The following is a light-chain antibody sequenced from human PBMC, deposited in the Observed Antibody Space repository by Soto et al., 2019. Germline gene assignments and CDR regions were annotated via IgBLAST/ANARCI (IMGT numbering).Light chain of an antibody. CDR1: SSNIGADYD. Sequence: QSALTQPPSVSGAPGQRVTISCTGSSSNIGADYDVHWYQQLPGTAPKLLIYGNTNRPSGVPDRFSGFKSGTSASLAITGLQDDDEADYYCQSYDRGLPGYLFGTGTKVTVL. J-gene: IGLJ1*01. CDR2: GNT. V-gene: IGLV1-40*01. CDR3: QSYDRGLPGYL.